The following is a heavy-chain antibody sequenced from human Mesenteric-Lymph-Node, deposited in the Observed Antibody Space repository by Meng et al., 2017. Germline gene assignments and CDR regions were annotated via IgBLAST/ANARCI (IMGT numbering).Heavy chain of an antibody. Sequence: VELKGSGPGLVKPAGTRHLSCAVSGGSISSSNWWSWVRQPPGKGLEWIGEIYHSGSTNYNPSLKSRVTISVDKSKNQFSLKLSSVTAADTAMYYCARGGGCSSSSCDLDYWGQGVLVTVSS. CDR3: ARGGGCSSSSCDLDY. J-gene: IGHJ4*02. CDR2: IYHSGST. CDR1: GGSISSSNW. V-gene: IGHV4-4*02. D-gene: IGHD2-2*01.